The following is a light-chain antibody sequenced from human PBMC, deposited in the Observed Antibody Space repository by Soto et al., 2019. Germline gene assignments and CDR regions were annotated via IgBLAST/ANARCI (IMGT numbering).Light chain of an antibody. V-gene: IGKV1-39*01. Sequence: DIQMTQSPSSLSASVGDRVTITCRASQSITNYLNWYQQSPGKAPKLLIYAASSLQSGVPSSFVGSGSGTDFTLTISSLQPEDFATYYCQQTKSFPYTFGQGTRLEIE. J-gene: IGKJ5*01. CDR2: AAS. CDR3: QQTKSFPYT. CDR1: QSITNY.